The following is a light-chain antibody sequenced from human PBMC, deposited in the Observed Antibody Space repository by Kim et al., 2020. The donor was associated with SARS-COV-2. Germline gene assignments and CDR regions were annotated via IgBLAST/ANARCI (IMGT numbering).Light chain of an antibody. CDR3: QQYDNLPV. CDR1: QDISNY. CDR2: DAS. V-gene: IGKV1-33*01. J-gene: IGKJ4*01. Sequence: SASVGDRVTITCQASQDISNYLNWDQQKPGKAPKLLIYDASNLETGVPSRFSGSGSGTDLTFTISSLQPEDIATYYCQQYDNLPVFGGGTKVDIK.